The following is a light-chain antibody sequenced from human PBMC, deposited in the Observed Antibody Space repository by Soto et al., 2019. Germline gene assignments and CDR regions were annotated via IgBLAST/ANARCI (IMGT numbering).Light chain of an antibody. J-gene: IGLJ1*01. Sequence: QSALTQPASVSGAPGQSITISCTGTSSDVGGYNYVSWYQQHPGKAPKLMVYEVTNRPSAISNRFSGSKSGNTASLTISGLQAEDEADYYCSSYSTSSSTSYVFGTGTQLTVL. CDR3: SSYSTSSSTSYV. CDR2: EVT. V-gene: IGLV2-14*01. CDR1: SSDVGGYNY.